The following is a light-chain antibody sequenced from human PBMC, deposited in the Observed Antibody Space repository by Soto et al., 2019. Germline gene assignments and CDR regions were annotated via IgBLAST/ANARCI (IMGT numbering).Light chain of an antibody. CDR3: SSYGASSTL. CDR2: DVS. CDR1: STDIGSYNY. Sequence: QSALTQPASLSGSPGQSITISCTGTSTDIGSYNYVSWYQQHQGKAPKLMIFDVSYRPSGIPDRFSGSKSGNTASLTISGFHPEDEAAYYCSSYGASSTLFGGGTQLTVL. V-gene: IGLV2-14*03. J-gene: IGLJ2*01.